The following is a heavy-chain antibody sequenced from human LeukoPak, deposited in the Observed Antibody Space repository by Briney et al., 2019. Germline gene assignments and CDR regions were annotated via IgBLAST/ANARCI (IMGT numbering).Heavy chain of an antibody. CDR1: GYTFTSYG. CDR3: ARDLRYCSSTSCYHIANWFDP. V-gene: IGHV1-18*01. Sequence: GVSVKVSCKASGYTFTSYGISWVRQAPGQGLEWMGWISAYNGKTNYAQKLQGRVTMTTDTSTSTAYMELRSLRSDDTAVYYCARDLRYCSSTSCYHIANWFDPWGQGTLVTVSS. CDR2: ISAYNGKT. D-gene: IGHD2-2*01. J-gene: IGHJ5*02.